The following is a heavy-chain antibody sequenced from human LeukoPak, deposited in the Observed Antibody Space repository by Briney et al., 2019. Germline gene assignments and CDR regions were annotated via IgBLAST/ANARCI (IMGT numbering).Heavy chain of an antibody. D-gene: IGHD5-24*01. J-gene: IGHJ6*03. V-gene: IGHV4-4*08. CDR2: IFSSGSA. CDR1: GGSISSYY. Sequence: SETLSLTCNVSGGSISSYYWTWIRQPPGKALEWIGYIFSSGSAYYNPSLESRVTISLDTSKNHFSLELSYVTAADTAIYYCARRDVYYYYMDVWGKGTTVTVSS. CDR3: ARRDVYYYYMDV.